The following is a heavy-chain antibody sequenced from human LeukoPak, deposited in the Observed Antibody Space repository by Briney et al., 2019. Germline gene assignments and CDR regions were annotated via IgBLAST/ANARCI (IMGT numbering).Heavy chain of an antibody. Sequence: PSETLSLTCSVSGGSISTYYWSWIRQPPGKGLEWIGYMYYSGSTNYNPSLKSRVTISVDTSKNQFSLKLSSVTPADTAVYYCARTYCRGGSSHIDNWGQGTLVTVSS. CDR1: GGSISTYY. CDR2: MYYSGST. V-gene: IGHV4-59*01. D-gene: IGHD2-15*01. CDR3: ARTYCRGGSSHIDN. J-gene: IGHJ4*02.